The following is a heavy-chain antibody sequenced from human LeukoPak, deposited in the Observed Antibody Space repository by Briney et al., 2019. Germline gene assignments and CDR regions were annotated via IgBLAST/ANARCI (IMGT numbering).Heavy chain of an antibody. D-gene: IGHD6-19*01. CDR1: GGSTGSDY. Sequence: PSETLSLTCTVSGGSTGSDYWSWIRQPPGKGLEWIGYIYYSGSTNYNPSLKSRVTISVDTSKNQFSLKLSSVTAADTAVYYCARSFTSGGWSFFDYWGQGTLVTVSS. J-gene: IGHJ4*02. CDR3: ARSFTSGGWSFFDY. CDR2: IYYSGST. V-gene: IGHV4-59*01.